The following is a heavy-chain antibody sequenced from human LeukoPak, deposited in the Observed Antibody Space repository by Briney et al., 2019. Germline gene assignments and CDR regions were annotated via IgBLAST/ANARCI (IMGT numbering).Heavy chain of an antibody. J-gene: IGHJ4*02. CDR2: ISSGSSNI. Sequence: GGSLRLSCAASGFTFSSYIMNWVRQAPGKGLEWVSSISSGSSNIYYGDSVKGRFTISRDNAKNSLYLQMNSLRAEDTAVYYCASEMKRGYWGQGTLVTVSS. V-gene: IGHV3-21*01. D-gene: IGHD5-24*01. CDR1: GFTFSSYI. CDR3: ASEMKRGY.